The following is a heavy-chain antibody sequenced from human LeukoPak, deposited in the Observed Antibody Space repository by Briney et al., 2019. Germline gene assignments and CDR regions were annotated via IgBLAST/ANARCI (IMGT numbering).Heavy chain of an antibody. D-gene: IGHD3-9*01. CDR2: ISAYNGNT. CDR1: GYTFTSYG. CDR3: ASSRYYDILTGYPDYYGMDV. J-gene: IGHJ6*02. V-gene: IGHV1-18*01. Sequence: GASVKVSCKASGYTFTSYGISWVRQAPGQGLEWMGWISAYNGNTNYAQKLQGRVTMTTDTSTSTAYMELRSLRSDDTAVYYCASSRYYDILTGYPDYYGMDVWGQETTVTVSS.